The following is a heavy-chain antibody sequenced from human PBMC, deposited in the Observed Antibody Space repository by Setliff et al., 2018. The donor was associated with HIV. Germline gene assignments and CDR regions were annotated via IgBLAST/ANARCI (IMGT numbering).Heavy chain of an antibody. J-gene: IGHJ4*02. V-gene: IGHV1-18*01. CDR1: GYTFTSYG. CDR3: ARKYYDILTGYYAADY. D-gene: IGHD3-9*01. Sequence: ASVKVSCKTSGYTFTSYGITWVRQAPGQGLEWMGWISAYNGNTDYAQKFQDRVAMTTDTSTSTAYMELRSLRSDDTALYYWARKYYDILTGYYAADYWGQGTLVTVSS. CDR2: ISAYNGNT.